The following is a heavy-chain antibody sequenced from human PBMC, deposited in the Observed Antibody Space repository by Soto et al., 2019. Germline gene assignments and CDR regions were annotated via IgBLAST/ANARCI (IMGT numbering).Heavy chain of an antibody. CDR3: ARGCIGWFDP. Sequence: VYGGSFSGYYWSWIRQPPGKGLEWIGEINHSGSTNYNPSLKSRVTISVDTSKNQFSLKLSSVTAADTAVYYCARGCIGWFDPWGQGTLVTVSS. J-gene: IGHJ5*02. CDR2: INHSGST. D-gene: IGHD2-21*01. V-gene: IGHV4-34*01. CDR1: GGSFSGYY.